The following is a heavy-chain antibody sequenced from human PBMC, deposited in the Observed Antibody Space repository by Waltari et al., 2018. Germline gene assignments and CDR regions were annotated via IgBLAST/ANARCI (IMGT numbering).Heavy chain of an antibody. CDR2: IKPYNGGT. Sequence: QVQLVQSGAEVKKPGASVKISCRASGYTFSGSYMHWVRQAPGQGLEWMGWIKPYNGGTNYAQKFQGRVTMTIDTSISTAYMQLSRLRDDDTAMYYCARGGYNSGRWNWGQGTLVTVSS. V-gene: IGHV1-2*02. CDR3: ARGGYNSGRWN. D-gene: IGHD6-19*01. CDR1: GYTFSGSY. J-gene: IGHJ4*02.